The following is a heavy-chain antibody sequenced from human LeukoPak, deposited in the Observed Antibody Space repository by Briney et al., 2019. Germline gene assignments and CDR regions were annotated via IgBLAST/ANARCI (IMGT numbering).Heavy chain of an antibody. J-gene: IGHJ4*02. D-gene: IGHD6-19*01. Sequence: PVGSLRLSCGASVFSFSSYWMHWVRQAPGKGLMWVSRVNNDGSSTTYADSVEGRFTISRDNARNTLYLQMNSLRAEDTAVYYCARSSYPYYSDYCGQGTLVTVSS. CDR1: VFSFSSYW. V-gene: IGHV3-74*01. CDR2: VNNDGSST. CDR3: ARSSYPYYSDY.